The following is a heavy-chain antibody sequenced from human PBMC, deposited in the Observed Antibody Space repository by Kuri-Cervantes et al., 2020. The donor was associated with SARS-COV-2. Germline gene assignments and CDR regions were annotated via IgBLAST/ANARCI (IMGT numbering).Heavy chain of an antibody. CDR2: INHSGST. D-gene: IGHD3-3*01. CDR1: GGSFSGYY. J-gene: IGHJ3*02. CDR3: ARLLSYDFWSGYIEGAGSFDI. V-gene: IGHV4-34*01. Sequence: SETLSLSCAAYGGSFSGYYWSWIRQPPGKGLEWIGDINHSGSTNYNPSLKSRVTITVDTSKNQSSLKLSSVTAADTAVYYCARLLSYDFWSGYIEGAGSFDIWGQGTMVTVSS.